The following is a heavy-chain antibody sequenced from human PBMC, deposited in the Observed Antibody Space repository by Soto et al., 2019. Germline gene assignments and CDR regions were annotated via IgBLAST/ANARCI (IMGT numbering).Heavy chain of an antibody. CDR3: ARNYGAPDWSYFDY. CDR2: IYYSGST. CDR1: GGSISSSSYY. Sequence: SETLSLTCTVSGGSISSSSYYWGWIRHPPGKGLEWIGSIYYSGSTYYNPSLKSRVTISVDTSKNQFSLKLSSVTAADTAVYYCARNYGAPDWSYFDYWGQGTLVTVSS. V-gene: IGHV4-39*07. J-gene: IGHJ4*02. D-gene: IGHD3-9*01.